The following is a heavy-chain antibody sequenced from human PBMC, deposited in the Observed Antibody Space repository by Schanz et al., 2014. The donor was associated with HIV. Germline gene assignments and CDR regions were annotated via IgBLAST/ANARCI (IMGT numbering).Heavy chain of an antibody. CDR2: ISESGGRT. V-gene: IGHV3-23*01. D-gene: IGHD3-10*01. CDR1: GFNFNNYA. Sequence: EVQLLESGGGLEQPGGSLRLSCAASGFNFNNYAMTWVRQAPGKGLEWVSSISESGGRTYYADSLRGRFTISRDNSKNTLYLQMNSLRAEDTSVYYCARGFQGFDYWGQGTLVTVSP. CDR3: ARGFQGFDY. J-gene: IGHJ4*02.